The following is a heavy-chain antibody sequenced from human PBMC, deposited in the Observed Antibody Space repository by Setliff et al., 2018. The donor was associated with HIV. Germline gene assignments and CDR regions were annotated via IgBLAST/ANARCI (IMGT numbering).Heavy chain of an antibody. V-gene: IGHV1-69*10. CDR2: IIPILGIA. D-gene: IGHD3-10*01. Sequence: SVKVSCKASGGTFSISAISWVRQAPGQGLEWMGGIIPILGIANYAQRFQGRLTITADESTRTAYMELSSLASEDTAVYYCASGVGHFDTSYSEKYWGQGTLVTVSS. J-gene: IGHJ4*02. CDR1: GGTFSISA. CDR3: ASGVGHFDTSYSEKY.